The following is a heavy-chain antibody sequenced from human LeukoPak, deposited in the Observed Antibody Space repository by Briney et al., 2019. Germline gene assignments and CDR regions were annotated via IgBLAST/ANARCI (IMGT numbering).Heavy chain of an antibody. V-gene: IGHV4-34*01. CDR3: ARGLSYYDSSGYYGFDGY. Sequence: SETLSLTCAVYGGSFSGYYWSWIRQPPGKGLEWIGEINHSGSTNYNPSLKSRVTISVDTSKNQFSLKLSSVTAADTAVYYCARGLSYYDSSGYYGFDGYWGQGTLVTVSS. D-gene: IGHD3-22*01. J-gene: IGHJ4*02. CDR2: INHSGST. CDR1: GGSFSGYY.